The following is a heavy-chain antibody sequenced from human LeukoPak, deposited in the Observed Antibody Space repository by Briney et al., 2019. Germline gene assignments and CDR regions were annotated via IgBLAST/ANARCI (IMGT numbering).Heavy chain of an antibody. Sequence: KPSETPSLTCTVSGGSLSSHYWSLIRQPPRKGLEYNGSVSYSGSTNYNPSLKSRLTISVDTSKNQFSLNLSSVTAADTAVYYCARVVCNSGSCSLDYWGQGTLVTVSS. D-gene: IGHD2/OR15-2a*01. J-gene: IGHJ4*02. V-gene: IGHV4-59*11. CDR2: VSYSGST. CDR3: ARVVCNSGSCSLDY. CDR1: GGSLSSHY.